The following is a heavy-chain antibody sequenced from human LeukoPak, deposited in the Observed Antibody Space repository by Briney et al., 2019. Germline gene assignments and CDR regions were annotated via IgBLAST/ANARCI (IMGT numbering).Heavy chain of an antibody. V-gene: IGHV3-23*01. CDR1: GFTFSIYA. Sequence: GGSLRLSCTASGFTFSIYAMNWVRQAPGKGLEWVSAISGGGGNTYYADSVKGRFAISRDNSKNTLFLQMDTLRAEDTAVYYCAKARSLGVTAAINYWGQRTLVTVSS. J-gene: IGHJ4*02. CDR2: ISGGGGNT. D-gene: IGHD2-2*02. CDR3: AKARSLGVTAAINY.